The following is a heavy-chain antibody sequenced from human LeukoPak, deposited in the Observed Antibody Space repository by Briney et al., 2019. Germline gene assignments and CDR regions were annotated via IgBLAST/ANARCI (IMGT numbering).Heavy chain of an antibody. D-gene: IGHD6-19*01. Sequence: GGSLRLSCAASGFTFSSYSMNWVRQAPGKGLEWVSSISSSSSYIYYADSVKGRFTISRDNAKNSLYLQMNSLRAEDTALYYCARIKGIGWYFDYWGQGTLVTVSS. CDR1: GFTFSSYS. V-gene: IGHV3-21*04. J-gene: IGHJ4*02. CDR2: ISSSSSYI. CDR3: ARIKGIGWYFDY.